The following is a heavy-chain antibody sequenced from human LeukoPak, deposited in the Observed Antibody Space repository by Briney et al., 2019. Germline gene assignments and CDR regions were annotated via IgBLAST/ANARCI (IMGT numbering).Heavy chain of an antibody. CDR1: GYSFTSYW. CDR2: IYPGDSDT. Sequence: GESLKISCKGSGYSFTSYWIGWVRQMPGKGLEWMGIIYPGDSDTRYSPSFQGQVTISADKSISTAYLQWSSLKASDTAMYYCASSHQYSDGVNWPFDYWGQGTLVTVSS. D-gene: IGHD5-18*01. CDR3: ASSHQYSDGVNWPFDY. V-gene: IGHV5-51*01. J-gene: IGHJ4*02.